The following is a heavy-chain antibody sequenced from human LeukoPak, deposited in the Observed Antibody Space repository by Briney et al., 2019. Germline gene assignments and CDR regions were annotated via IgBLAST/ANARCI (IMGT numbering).Heavy chain of an antibody. Sequence: PSETLSLTCTVSGGSVSSGSYYWSWIRQPPGKGLEWIGYIYYSGSTNYNPSLKSRVTISVDTSKNQFSLKLSSVTAADTAVYYCAREERYGGNSGVFDYWGQGTLVTVSS. CDR2: IYYSGST. D-gene: IGHD4-23*01. J-gene: IGHJ4*02. CDR1: GGSVSSGSYY. CDR3: AREERYGGNSGVFDY. V-gene: IGHV4-61*01.